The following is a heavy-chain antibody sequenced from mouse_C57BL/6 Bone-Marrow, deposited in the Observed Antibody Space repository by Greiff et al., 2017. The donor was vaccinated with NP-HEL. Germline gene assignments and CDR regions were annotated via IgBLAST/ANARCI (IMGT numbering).Heavy chain of an antibody. J-gene: IGHJ4*01. CDR3: AREAQATPYAMDY. CDR2: IDPSDSYT. D-gene: IGHD3-2*02. V-gene: IGHV1-69*01. CDR1: GYTFTSYW. Sequence: QVQLQQPGAELVMPGASVKLSCKASGYTFTSYWMHRVKQRPGQGLEWIGEIDPSDSYTNYNQKFKGKSTLTVDKSSSTAYMQLSSLTSEDSAVYYCAREAQATPYAMDYWGQGTSVTVSS.